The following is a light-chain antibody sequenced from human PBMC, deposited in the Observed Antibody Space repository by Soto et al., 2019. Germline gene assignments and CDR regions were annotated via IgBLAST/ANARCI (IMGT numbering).Light chain of an antibody. CDR1: SSDVGGYDN. Sequence: QSALTQPPSASGSPGQSITISCTGTSSDVGGYDNISWYQQRPGKAPKLLIHEVTKRPSGVPDRFSGSKSGNTASLTVSGLQAYDEADYYCSSYAGRTLYVFGTGTKVTVL. CDR3: SSYAGRTLYV. J-gene: IGLJ1*01. CDR2: EVT. V-gene: IGLV2-8*01.